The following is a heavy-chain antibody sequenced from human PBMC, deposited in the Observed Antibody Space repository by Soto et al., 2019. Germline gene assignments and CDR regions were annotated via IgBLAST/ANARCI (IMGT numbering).Heavy chain of an antibody. D-gene: IGHD3-3*01. J-gene: IGHJ4*02. V-gene: IGHV1-46*03. CDR2: INANSGTT. CDR1: GYTFTSHY. CDR3: ARDRNLETSASARDY. Sequence: QVQLVQSGAEVKKPGAAVEVSCKASGYTFTSHYVHWVRQAPGQGLEWMGLINANSGTTSYAQKFQGRVTMTRDTSTSTVYMDLSRLRFEDTAAYYCARDRNLETSASARDYWGQGTLVTVSS.